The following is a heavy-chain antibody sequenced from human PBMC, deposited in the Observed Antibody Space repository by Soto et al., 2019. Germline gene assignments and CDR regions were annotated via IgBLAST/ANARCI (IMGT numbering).Heavy chain of an antibody. CDR1: GGSISSSNW. Sequence: SETLSLTCAVSGGSISSSNWWSWVRQPPGKGLEWIGEIYHSGSTNYNPSLKSRVTISVDKSKNQFSLKLSSVTAADTAVYYCVRARPYYYYGMDVWGQGTTVTVSS. V-gene: IGHV4-4*02. CDR2: IYHSGST. CDR3: VRARPYYYYGMDV. J-gene: IGHJ6*02.